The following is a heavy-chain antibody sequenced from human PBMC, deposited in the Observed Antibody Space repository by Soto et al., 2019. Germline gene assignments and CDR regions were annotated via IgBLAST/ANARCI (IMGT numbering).Heavy chain of an antibody. CDR3: ARLDYGSGSYPAY. D-gene: IGHD3-10*01. CDR1: GGSISNYY. J-gene: IGHJ4*02. Sequence: TLSLTCTVSGGSISNYYWSWIRQPPGKGLEWIGYIHYSVNTNHNPSLKSRVTISVDTSKNQFSLKLSSVTAADTAVYYCARLDYGSGSYPAYWGQGTLVTVSS. V-gene: IGHV4-59*08. CDR2: IHYSVNT.